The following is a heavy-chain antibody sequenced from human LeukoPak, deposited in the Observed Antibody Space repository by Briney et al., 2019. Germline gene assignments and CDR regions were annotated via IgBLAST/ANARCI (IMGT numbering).Heavy chain of an antibody. CDR2: IIPILGIA. CDR3: ARDTIVGALTTDY. CDR1: GYTFTNYY. D-gene: IGHD1-26*01. V-gene: IGHV1-69*04. Sequence: SVKVSCKASGYTFTNYYMHWVRQAPGQGLEWMGRIIPILGIANYAQKFQGRVTITADKSTSTAYMELSSLRSEDTAVYYCARDTIVGALTTDYWGQGTLVTVSS. J-gene: IGHJ4*02.